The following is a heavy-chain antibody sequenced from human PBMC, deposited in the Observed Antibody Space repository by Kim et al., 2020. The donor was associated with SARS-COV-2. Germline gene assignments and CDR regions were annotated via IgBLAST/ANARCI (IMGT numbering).Heavy chain of an antibody. D-gene: IGHD2-2*01. Sequence: ASVKVSCKASGYTFTSYGISWVRQAPGQGLEWMGWISAYNGNTNYAQKLQGRVTMTTDTSTSTAYMELRSLRSDDTAVYYCARDWGVVVPAQVDYWGQGTLVTVSS. CDR1: GYTFTSYG. V-gene: IGHV1-18*01. CDR2: ISAYNGNT. CDR3: ARDWGVVVPAQVDY. J-gene: IGHJ4*02.